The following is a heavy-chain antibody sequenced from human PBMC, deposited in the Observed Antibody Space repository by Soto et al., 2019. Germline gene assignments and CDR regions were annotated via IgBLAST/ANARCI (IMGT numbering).Heavy chain of an antibody. CDR3: ARAPYYYDSSGYFQDY. D-gene: IGHD3-22*01. Sequence: EVQLVESGGGLVKPGGSLRLSCAGSGFTFSSYSMNWVRQAPGKGLEWVSSISSSSSYIYYADSVKGRFTISRDNAKNSLYLQMNSLRAEDTAVYYCARAPYYYDSSGYFQDYWGQGTLVTVSS. J-gene: IGHJ4*02. V-gene: IGHV3-21*01. CDR2: ISSSSSYI. CDR1: GFTFSSYS.